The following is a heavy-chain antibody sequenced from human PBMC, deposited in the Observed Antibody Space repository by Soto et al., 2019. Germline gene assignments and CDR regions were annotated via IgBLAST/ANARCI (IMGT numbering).Heavy chain of an antibody. CDR1: GYNFTDYY. CDR3: ARDQSPSSGWPGMDV. Sequence: GASVKVSCKASGYNFTDYYMHWVRQAPGQGLGWMGWINPNSGGTNYAQKFQGRVTMTRDTSISTAYMELNRLRSDDTAVYYCARDQSPSSGWPGMDVWGQGTTVTVSS. V-gene: IGHV1-2*02. D-gene: IGHD6-19*01. CDR2: INPNSGGT. J-gene: IGHJ6*02.